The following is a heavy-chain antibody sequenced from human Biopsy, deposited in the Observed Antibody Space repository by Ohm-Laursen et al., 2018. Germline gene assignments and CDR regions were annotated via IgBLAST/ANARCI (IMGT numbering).Heavy chain of an antibody. CDR3: ATDARWDLSLDAFHV. J-gene: IGHJ3*01. V-gene: IGHV1-2*02. CDR2: IDTINGGA. CDR1: GYTFTDYY. D-gene: IGHD1-26*01. Sequence: ASVKVSCKASGYTFTDYYVHWVRQAPGHGLEWMGWIDTINGGARYAQKFQGRVTMTRDTSISTAYMELSRLTSDDTAVFYCATDARWDLSLDAFHVWGQGTKVTVSS.